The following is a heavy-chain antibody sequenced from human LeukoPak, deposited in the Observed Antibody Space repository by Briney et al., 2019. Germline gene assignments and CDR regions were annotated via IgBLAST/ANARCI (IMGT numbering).Heavy chain of an antibody. CDR2: INPNSGGT. CDR1: RYTFTGYY. J-gene: IGHJ3*02. D-gene: IGHD3-22*01. CDR3: ARVKPNYYDSSAYGTFDI. Sequence: ASVKVSCKASRYTFTGYYMHWVRQAPGQGLEWMGWINPNSGGTSYAQKFQGRVTMTRETSTSTVYMELSSLRSEDTAVYYCARVKPNYYDSSAYGTFDIWGQGTMVTVSS. V-gene: IGHV1-2*02.